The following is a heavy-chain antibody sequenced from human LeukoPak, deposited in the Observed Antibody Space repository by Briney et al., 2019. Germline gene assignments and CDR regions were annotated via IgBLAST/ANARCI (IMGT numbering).Heavy chain of an antibody. D-gene: IGHD2-15*01. CDR2: ISGSGGST. CDR1: GFTFSSYA. CDR3: ARDGGLHTNFDY. V-gene: IGHV3-23*01. J-gene: IGHJ4*02. Sequence: GGSLRLSCAASGFTFSSYAMSWVRQAPGKGLEWVSAISGSGGSTYYADSVKGRFTISRDKANNLLYLQMNRLRAEDTAVYYCARDGGLHTNFDYWGQGTLLTVSS.